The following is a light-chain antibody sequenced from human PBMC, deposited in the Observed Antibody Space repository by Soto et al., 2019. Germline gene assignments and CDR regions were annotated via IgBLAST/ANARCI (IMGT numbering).Light chain of an antibody. CDR3: HQLKSYPLT. V-gene: IGKV1-9*01. Sequence: DIQLTQSPSFLSASVGDRVTITCRASQGINIYVAWYQQKSGKDPKLLIYAASTLQSGVPSRFSGSGSGTEFPLTISSLQPADFAIYHCHQLKSYPLTFGGGTKVEIK. J-gene: IGKJ4*01. CDR1: QGINIY. CDR2: AAS.